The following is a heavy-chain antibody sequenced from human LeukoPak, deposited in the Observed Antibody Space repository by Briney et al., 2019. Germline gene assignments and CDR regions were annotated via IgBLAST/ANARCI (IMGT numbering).Heavy chain of an antibody. CDR1: GFTFSTYA. Sequence: PGGSLRLSCTASGFTFSTYAMTWVRQAPGKGLEWVSSISGGAGSTYYADSVKGRFTISRANSENTLYLQMHSLRAEDTAVYYCARGKYYDSSGYYYFDYWGQGTLVTVSS. CDR3: ARGKYYDSSGYYYFDY. V-gene: IGHV3-23*01. D-gene: IGHD3-22*01. CDR2: ISGGAGST. J-gene: IGHJ4*02.